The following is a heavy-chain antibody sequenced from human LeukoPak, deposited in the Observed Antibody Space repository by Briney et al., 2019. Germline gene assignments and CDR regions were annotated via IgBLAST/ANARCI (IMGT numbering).Heavy chain of an antibody. D-gene: IGHD3-22*01. CDR1: GGTFSSYA. V-gene: IGHV1-69*05. CDR2: ISPIFGTA. Sequence: GASVKVSCKASGGTFSSYAISWVRQAPGQGLEWMGRISPIFGTANYAQKLQGRVTISTDESTSTAYMELRSLRSEATAVYYCDREAYYDSSGWPLGYWGQGTLVTVSS. J-gene: IGHJ4*02. CDR3: DREAYYDSSGWPLGY.